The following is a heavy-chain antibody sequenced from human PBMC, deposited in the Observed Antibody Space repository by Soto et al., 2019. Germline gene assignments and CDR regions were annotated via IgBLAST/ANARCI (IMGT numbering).Heavy chain of an antibody. Sequence: QVQLVQSGAEVKKPGASVKVSCKASGYSFTSPGISWVRQAPGQGPEWMGWIRTYNGNSWYAENLQGRATMTTDTSTSTVYMDLRSLRFDDTAVYYFARRDYRDYWAQGTLITVSS. V-gene: IGHV1-18*01. CDR2: IRTYNGNS. CDR1: GYSFTSPG. CDR3: ARRDYRDY. J-gene: IGHJ4*02.